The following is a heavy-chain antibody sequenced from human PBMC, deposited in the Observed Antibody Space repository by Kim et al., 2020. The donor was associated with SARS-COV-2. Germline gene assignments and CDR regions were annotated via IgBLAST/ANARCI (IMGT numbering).Heavy chain of an antibody. CDR3: ARGLRVGYGFDY. Sequence: SGSTSANPSLSSRVTKSVDPAKNQFARKLSSVTAADTAVYYCARGLRVGYGFDYWGQGTLVTVSS. V-gene: IGHV4-34*01. J-gene: IGHJ4*02. D-gene: IGHD5-18*01. CDR2: SGST.